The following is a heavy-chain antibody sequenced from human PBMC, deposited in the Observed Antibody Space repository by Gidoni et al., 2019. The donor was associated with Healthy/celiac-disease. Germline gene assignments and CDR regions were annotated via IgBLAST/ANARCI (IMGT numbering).Heavy chain of an antibody. J-gene: IGHJ4*02. CDR3: ASLTYYDYIWGSYPKDFDY. CDR2: IYHSGST. CDR1: GYPISSGYY. D-gene: IGHD3-16*02. V-gene: IGHV4-38-2*02. Sequence: QLQESGPGLVKPSETLSLTCTVSGYPISSGYYWVWIRPPPGKGLEWIVSIYHSGSTYYNPCLRSRVTISVDTSKNQFSMKLSSVTAADTAVYYCASLTYYDYIWGSYPKDFDYWGQGTLVTVSS.